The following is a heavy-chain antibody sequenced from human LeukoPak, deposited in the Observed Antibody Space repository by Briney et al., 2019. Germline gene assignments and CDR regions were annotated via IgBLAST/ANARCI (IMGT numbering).Heavy chain of an antibody. CDR1: GFTFSSYA. J-gene: IGHJ6*03. CDR3: ARDKLVAGPYYYYYYMDV. D-gene: IGHD2-15*01. V-gene: IGHV3-30*04. CDR2: ISYDGSNK. Sequence: GGSLRLSCAASGFTFSSYAMHWVRQAPGKGLEWVAVISYDGSNKYYADSVKGRFTISRDNSKNTLYLQMNSLRAEDTAVYYCARDKLVAGPYYYYYYMDVWGKGTTVTVSS.